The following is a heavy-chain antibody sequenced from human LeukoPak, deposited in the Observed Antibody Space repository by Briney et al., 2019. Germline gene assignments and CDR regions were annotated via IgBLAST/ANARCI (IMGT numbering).Heavy chain of an antibody. Sequence: GGSLRLSCAASVFTFSSYAMSWVRQAPGKGLEWVSAISGSGGSTYYADSVKGRFTISRDNSKNTLYLQMNSLRAEDTAVYYCAKDMTLSWIQLWFPFDYWGQGTLVTVSS. CDR3: AKDMTLSWIQLWFPFDY. CDR1: VFTFSSYA. CDR2: ISGSGGST. J-gene: IGHJ4*02. D-gene: IGHD5-18*01. V-gene: IGHV3-23*01.